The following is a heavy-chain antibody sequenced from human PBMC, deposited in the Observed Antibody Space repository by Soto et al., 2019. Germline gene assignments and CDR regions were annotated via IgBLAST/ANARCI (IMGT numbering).Heavy chain of an antibody. V-gene: IGHV5-51*01. CDR2: IYPDDSDT. D-gene: IGHD2-21*01. J-gene: IGHJ6*02. CDR1: GSTFSTYW. CDR3: ARQRRDASDNCFLCTMDV. Sequence: GESLKISCQSSGSTFSTYWVAWVRQRPGKXLEWLGLIYPDDSDTRYIPSFRGQVTISAEKSSSTIFLQWSSLKASDTATYYCARQRRDASDNCFLCTMDVWGQGTTVTVSS.